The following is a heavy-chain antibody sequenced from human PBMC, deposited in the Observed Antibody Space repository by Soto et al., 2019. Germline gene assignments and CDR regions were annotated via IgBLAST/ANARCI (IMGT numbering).Heavy chain of an antibody. D-gene: IGHD3-22*01. J-gene: IGHJ4*02. Sequence: GGSLRLSCAASGFTFSSYAMHWVRQAPGKGLEWVAVISYDGSNKYYADSVKGRFTISRDNSKNTLYLQMNSLRAEDTAVYYCARYYYDSSGYDYWGQGTLVTVSS. CDR2: ISYDGSNK. V-gene: IGHV3-30-3*01. CDR1: GFTFSSYA. CDR3: ARYYYDSSGYDY.